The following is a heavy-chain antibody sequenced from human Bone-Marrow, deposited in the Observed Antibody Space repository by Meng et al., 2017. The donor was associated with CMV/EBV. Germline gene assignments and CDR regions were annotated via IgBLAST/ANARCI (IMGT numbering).Heavy chain of an antibody. D-gene: IGHD6-13*01. CDR3: ARDHGSSWYFDY. V-gene: IGHV3-7*01. J-gene: IGHJ4*02. Sequence: GESLKISCAASGFTFSSYWMSWVRQAPGKGLEWVANIKQDGSEKYYVDSVKGRFTISRDNAKNSLYLQMNSLRAEDTAVYYCARDHGSSWYFDYWGQGTLVTVSS. CDR1: GFTFSSYW. CDR2: IKQDGSEK.